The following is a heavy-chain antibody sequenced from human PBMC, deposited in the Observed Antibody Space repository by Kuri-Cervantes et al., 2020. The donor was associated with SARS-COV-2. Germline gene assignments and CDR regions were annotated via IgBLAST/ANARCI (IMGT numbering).Heavy chain of an antibody. V-gene: IGHV3-9*01. Sequence: GGSLRLSCAASGLTFDDYAMHWVRQAPGKGLEWVSGISWNSGSIGYADSVEGRFTISRDNAKNSLYLQMNSLRAEDTALYYCAKDIDTASVVVPAAINFDYGGQGTLVTVSS. CDR3: AKDIDTASVVVPAAINFDY. D-gene: IGHD2-2*02. J-gene: IGHJ4*02. CDR1: GLTFDDYA. CDR2: ISWNSGSI.